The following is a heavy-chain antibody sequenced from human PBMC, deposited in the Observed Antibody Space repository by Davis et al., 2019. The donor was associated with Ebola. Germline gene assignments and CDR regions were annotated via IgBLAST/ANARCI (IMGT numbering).Heavy chain of an antibody. Sequence: SETLSLTCALYGGSFSGYYWSWIRQPPGKGLEWIGEINHSGSPNYNPSLKSRVTISVDTSKNQFSLKLSSVTAADTAVYYCARGRLVVVAAKPYYYYGMDVWGQGTTVTVSS. D-gene: IGHD2-15*01. V-gene: IGHV4-34*01. J-gene: IGHJ6*02. CDR1: GGSFSGYY. CDR2: INHSGSP. CDR3: ARGRLVVVAAKPYYYYGMDV.